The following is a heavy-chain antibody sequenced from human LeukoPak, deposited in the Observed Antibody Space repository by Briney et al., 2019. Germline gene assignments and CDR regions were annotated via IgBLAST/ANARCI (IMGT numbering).Heavy chain of an antibody. Sequence: PGRSLRLSCAASGFTFSSYAMHWVRQAPGKGLEWVAVISYDGSNKYYADSVKGRFTISRDNSKNTLYLQMNSLRAEDTAVYYCARAGYSSGWYQGNWFDPWGQGTLVTVSS. CDR1: GFTFSSYA. CDR2: ISYDGSNK. D-gene: IGHD6-19*01. J-gene: IGHJ5*02. V-gene: IGHV3-30*04. CDR3: ARAGYSSGWYQGNWFDP.